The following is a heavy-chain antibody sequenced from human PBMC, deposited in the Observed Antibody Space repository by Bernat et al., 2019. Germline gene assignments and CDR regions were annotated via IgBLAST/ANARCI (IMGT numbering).Heavy chain of an antibody. CDR3: ARATYYYDSSGYYYERFDY. D-gene: IGHD3-22*01. V-gene: IGHV1-18*01. J-gene: IGHJ4*02. CDR1: GYTFISYG. Sequence: QVQLVQSGAEVKKPGASVKVSCKASGYTFISYGISWVRQAPGQGLEWMGWISAYNGNTNHAQKLQGRVTMTTDTSTSTSYLELRSLGSDDTAVYYCARATYYYDSSGYYYERFDYWGQGTLVTVSS. CDR2: ISAYNGNT.